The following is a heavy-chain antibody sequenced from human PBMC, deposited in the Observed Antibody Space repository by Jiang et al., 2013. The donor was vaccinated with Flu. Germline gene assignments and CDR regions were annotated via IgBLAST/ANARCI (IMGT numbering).Heavy chain of an antibody. CDR3: ARRYYYDSSGRPHDAVHV. D-gene: IGHD3-22*01. J-gene: IGHJ3*01. V-gene: IGHV4-59*01. Sequence: LLKPSETLSLTCTVSGGSINNYYWSWIRQPPGKGPEWIGYIYYNGSPNYNPSLKSRVTTSIDTSKNQFSLKLSSVTAADTAVYYCARRYYYDSSGRPHDAVHVWGQG. CDR1: GGSINNYY. CDR2: IYYNGSP.